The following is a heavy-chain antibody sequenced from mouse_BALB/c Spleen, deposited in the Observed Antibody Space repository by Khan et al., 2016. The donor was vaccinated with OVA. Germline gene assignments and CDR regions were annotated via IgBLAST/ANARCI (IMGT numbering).Heavy chain of an antibody. J-gene: IGHJ1*01. CDR1: GFSFTTYT. CDR2: INSGSTYT. D-gene: IGHD2-1*01. Sequence: EVELVESGGGLVRPGGSLKLSCAASGFSFTTYTMYWVRQTPERRLEWVATINSGSTYTYYPDSVKGRFTISRDNDKNNLKLQMRSLKSENTAMYYCTRDCNYAHWYFDVWGAGTTVTVSS. V-gene: IGHV5-6-4*01. CDR3: TRDCNYAHWYFDV.